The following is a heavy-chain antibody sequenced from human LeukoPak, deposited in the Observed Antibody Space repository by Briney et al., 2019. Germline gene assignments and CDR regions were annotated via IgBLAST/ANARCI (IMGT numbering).Heavy chain of an antibody. J-gene: IGHJ4*02. V-gene: IGHV3-23*01. CDR2: IFGSGGSP. Sequence: GGSLRLSCEASGFTFGSHTMYWVRQAPGKGLEWVAGIFGSGGSPHYADPVKGRLTISRDNSRNTVYLQINSLRAEDTAVYYCGKTTVGYSSGQKPAWPVDYWGQGTLVTVSS. CDR3: GKTTVGYSSGQKPAWPVDY. CDR1: GFTFGSHT. D-gene: IGHD5-18*01.